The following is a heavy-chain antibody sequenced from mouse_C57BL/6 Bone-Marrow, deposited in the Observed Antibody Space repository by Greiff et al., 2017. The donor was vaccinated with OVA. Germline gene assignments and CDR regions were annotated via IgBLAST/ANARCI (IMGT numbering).Heavy chain of an antibody. CDR2: IHPNSGST. CDR1: GYTFTSYW. V-gene: IGHV1-64*01. J-gene: IGHJ1*03. CDR3: APFITTEYFDV. D-gene: IGHD1-1*01. Sequence: QVQLKQPGAELVKPGASVKLSCKASGYTFTSYWMHWVKQRPGQGLEWIGMIHPNSGSTNYNEKFKSKATLTVDKSSSTAYMQLSSLTSEDSAVYYCAPFITTEYFDVWGTGTTVTVSS.